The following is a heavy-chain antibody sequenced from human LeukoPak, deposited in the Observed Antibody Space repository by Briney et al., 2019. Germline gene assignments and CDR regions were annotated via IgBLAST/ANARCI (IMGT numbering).Heavy chain of an antibody. J-gene: IGHJ2*01. V-gene: IGHV4-34*01. Sequence: AETLSLTCAVYGGSFRGYYWSWIRQPPGKGLEWIGEIHYTGATNYKPSLKSRVTISGDPSKNQVSLRVSSVTAAGTAVYYCARGVLGPYYFDLWGRGTLVTVSS. D-gene: IGHD7-27*01. CDR3: ARGVLGPYYFDL. CDR1: GGSFRGYY. CDR2: IHYTGAT.